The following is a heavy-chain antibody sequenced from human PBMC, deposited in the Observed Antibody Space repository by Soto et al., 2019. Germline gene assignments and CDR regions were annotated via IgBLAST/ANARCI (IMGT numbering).Heavy chain of an antibody. CDR3: ARDNPAGYTTGTTDGFDP. CDR2: INPNSGGT. CDR1: GYTFTGYY. Sequence: QVQLVQSGAEVKKPGASVKVSCKASGYTFTGYYMHWVRQAPGQGLEWMGWINPNSGGTNYAQKFQGWVTMTRDTSISTAYMELSRLRSDDTAVYYCARDNPAGYTTGTTDGFDPWGQGTLVTVSS. D-gene: IGHD1-1*01. J-gene: IGHJ5*02. V-gene: IGHV1-2*04.